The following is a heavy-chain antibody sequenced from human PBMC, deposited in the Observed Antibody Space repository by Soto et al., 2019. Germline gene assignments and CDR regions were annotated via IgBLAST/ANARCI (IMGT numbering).Heavy chain of an antibody. V-gene: IGHV5-10-1*01. Sequence: GESLKISCKGSGYSFTSYWISWVRQMPGKGLEWMGRIDPSDSYTNYSPSFQGHVTISADKSISTAYLQWSSLKASDTAMYYCARLGGTMYYDFWSGYYTDYYYGMGVWGQGTTVTVSS. J-gene: IGHJ6*02. CDR2: IDPSDSYT. CDR1: GYSFTSYW. CDR3: ARLGGTMYYDFWSGYYTDYYYGMGV. D-gene: IGHD3-3*01.